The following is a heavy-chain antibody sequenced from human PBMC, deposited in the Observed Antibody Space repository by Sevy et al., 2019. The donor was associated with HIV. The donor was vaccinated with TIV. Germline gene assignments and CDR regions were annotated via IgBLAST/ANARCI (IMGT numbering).Heavy chain of an antibody. CDR3: VREVIKGLGYYYYYMDV. CDR2: IKQDGSEK. J-gene: IGHJ6*03. CDR1: GFTFSSYW. V-gene: IGHV3-7*03. Sequence: GGSLRLSCAASGFTFSSYWMSWVRQAPGKGLEWVANIKQDGSEKYYVDSVKGRFTISRDNAKNSLYLQMNSLRAEDTAVYYCVREVIKGLGYYYYYMDVWGKGTTVTVSS. D-gene: IGHD3-16*02.